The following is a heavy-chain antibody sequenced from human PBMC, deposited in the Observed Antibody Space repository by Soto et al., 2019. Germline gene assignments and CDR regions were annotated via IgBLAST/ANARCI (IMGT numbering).Heavy chain of an antibody. J-gene: IGHJ5*02. CDR2: ISWNSGSI. Sequence: GGSLRLSCAASGFTFDDFAVHWVRQAPGKGLEWVSGISWNSGSIGYADSVKGRFTISRDNAKNSLFLQMNSLRAEDTALYYCAKDSTISAAGWLGPWGQGTLVTVSS. CDR1: GFTFDDFA. V-gene: IGHV3-9*01. CDR3: AKDSTISAAGWLGP. D-gene: IGHD6-13*01.